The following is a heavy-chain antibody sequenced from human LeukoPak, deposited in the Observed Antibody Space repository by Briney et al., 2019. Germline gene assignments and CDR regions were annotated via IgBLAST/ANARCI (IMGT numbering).Heavy chain of an antibody. D-gene: IGHD2-2*01. V-gene: IGHV4-39*01. J-gene: IGHJ4*02. CDR1: GGSISSSDHY. CDR2: RYYSGDN. Sequence: SETLSLTCTVSGGSISSSDHYWAWIRQPPGKGLEWIGSRYYSGDNYYSPSLKSRATISVDTSRNQFSLKLSSVTAADTAVYYCARHSTQGVFFDYWGQGTLVTVSS. CDR3: ARHSTQGVFFDY.